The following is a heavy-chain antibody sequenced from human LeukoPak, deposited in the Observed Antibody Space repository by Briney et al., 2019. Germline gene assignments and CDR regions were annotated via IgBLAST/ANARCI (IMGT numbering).Heavy chain of an antibody. Sequence: PGGSLRLSCSASGFTLSNYAMHWVRQSPGKGLEYVSAVSADGNSKFYDESVKGRFTTSRDSSNNTLHLQMSSLRPEDTAVYYCVRKGWVSGAIDYWGQGTLVTVSS. CDR3: VRKGWVSGAIDY. CDR1: GFTLSNYA. D-gene: IGHD6-13*01. V-gene: IGHV3-64D*06. J-gene: IGHJ4*02. CDR2: VSADGNSK.